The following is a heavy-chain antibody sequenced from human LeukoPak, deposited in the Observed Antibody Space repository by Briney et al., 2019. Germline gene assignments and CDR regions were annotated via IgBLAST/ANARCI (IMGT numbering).Heavy chain of an antibody. CDR3: ARVRSSGVHDY. CDR1: GGSFSSYY. Sequence: SETLSLTCAVYGGSFSSYYWSWIRQPPGKGLEWIGYIYYSGSTNYNPSLKSRVTISVDMSKSQFSLKLSSVTAADTAVYYCARVRSSGVHDYWGQGTLVTVSS. J-gene: IGHJ4*02. D-gene: IGHD3-10*01. CDR2: IYYSGST. V-gene: IGHV4-59*01.